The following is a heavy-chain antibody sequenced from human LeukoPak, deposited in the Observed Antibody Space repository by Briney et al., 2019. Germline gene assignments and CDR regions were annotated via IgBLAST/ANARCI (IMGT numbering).Heavy chain of an antibody. CDR2: ISAYNGNT. Sequence: GASVKVSCKASGYTFTSYDISWVRQAPGQGLEWMGWISAYNGNTNYAQKLQGRVTMTTDTSTSTAYMELRSLRSDDTAVYYCAKARGHPWPSYYFDYWGQGTLVTVSS. CDR1: GYTFTSYD. V-gene: IGHV1-18*01. CDR3: AKARGHPWPSYYFDY. J-gene: IGHJ4*02. D-gene: IGHD5-12*01.